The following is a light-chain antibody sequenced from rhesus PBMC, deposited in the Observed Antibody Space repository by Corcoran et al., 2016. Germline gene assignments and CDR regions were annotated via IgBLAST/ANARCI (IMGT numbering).Light chain of an antibody. CDR2: AAS. V-gene: IGKV1-36*02. CDR1: QGISDY. Sequence: DIQMTQSPSSLSASVGDRVTITCRASQGISDYLSWYQQKPGKAPKRLIYAASSLESGVPSRFSGSGSGTEVTLTISSLQPEDFAAYDCLQGYGTPFTFGPGTKLDIK. CDR3: LQGYGTPFT. J-gene: IGKJ3*01.